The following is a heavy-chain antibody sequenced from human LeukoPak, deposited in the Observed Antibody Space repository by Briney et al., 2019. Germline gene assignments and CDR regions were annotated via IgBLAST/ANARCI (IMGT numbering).Heavy chain of an antibody. D-gene: IGHD3-22*01. CDR1: GFTFSSYE. V-gene: IGHV3-15*01. Sequence: PGGSLRLSCGASGFTFSSYEMSWVRQAPGKGLEWVGRIKSKTDGGTIDYAAPVKGRFTISRDDSKDTLFLQMNSLKTEDTAVYYCTTDLSELDDSGYYAKYFHHWGQGTLVSVSS. CDR2: IKSKTDGGTI. J-gene: IGHJ1*01. CDR3: TTDLSELDDSGYYAKYFHH.